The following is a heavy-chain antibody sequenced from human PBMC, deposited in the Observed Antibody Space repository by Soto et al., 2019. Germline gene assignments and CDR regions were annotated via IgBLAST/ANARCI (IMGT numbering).Heavy chain of an antibody. CDR3: ARDGAIWSGYTTNYYYYGMDV. CDR1: GYTFTSYA. V-gene: IGHV1-3*01. D-gene: IGHD3-3*01. CDR2: INAGNGNT. J-gene: IGHJ6*02. Sequence: RASVKVSCKASGYTFTSYAMHWVRQAPGQRLEWMGWINAGNGNTKYSQKFQGRVTITRDTSASTAYMELSSLRSEDTAVYYCARDGAIWSGYTTNYYYYGMDVWGQGTTVTVSS.